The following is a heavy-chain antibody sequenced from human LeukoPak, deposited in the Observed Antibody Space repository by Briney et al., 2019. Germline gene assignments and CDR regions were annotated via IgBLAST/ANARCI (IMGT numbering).Heavy chain of an antibody. CDR3: ARGRGAARFVKIEFDY. J-gene: IGHJ4*02. V-gene: IGHV4-34*01. CDR2: INHRGST. D-gene: IGHD6-6*01. CDR1: GGSFSGYH. Sequence: SETLSLTCAVYGGSFSGYHWSWIRQPPGKGLEWIGEINHRGSTNYNPSLKSRVTMSVDTSKTQFSLKLSSVTAADTAVYYCARGRGAARFVKIEFDYWGQGALVTVSS.